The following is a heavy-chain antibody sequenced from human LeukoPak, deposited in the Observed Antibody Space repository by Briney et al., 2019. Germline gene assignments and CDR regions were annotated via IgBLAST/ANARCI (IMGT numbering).Heavy chain of an antibody. D-gene: IGHD6-13*01. J-gene: IGHJ4*02. CDR2: INPNSGGT. CDR3: ARDGGQQLVRSFDY. CDR1: GYTFTSYD. Sequence: ASVKVSCKASGYTFTSYDINWVRQAPGQGLEWMGWINPNSGGTNYAQKFQGWVTMTRDTSISTAYMELSRLRSDDTAVYYCARDGGQQLVRSFDYWGQGTLVTVSS. V-gene: IGHV1-2*04.